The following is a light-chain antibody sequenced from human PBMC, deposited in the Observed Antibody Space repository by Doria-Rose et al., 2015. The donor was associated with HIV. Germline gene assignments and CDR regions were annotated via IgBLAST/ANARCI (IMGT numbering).Light chain of an antibody. CDR2: WAS. CDR1: QSLLYTSKNY. CDR3: QQYYDTPS. V-gene: IGKV4-1*01. J-gene: IGKJ3*01. Sequence: DIRITQSPESLGMSPGERTTLNCKSNQSLLYTSKNYLAWHQQKPGQPPKLLIYWASTRQSGVPARFSGSGSGTDFTLTISSLEAEDVAVYYCQQYYDTPSFGPGTTVDIK.